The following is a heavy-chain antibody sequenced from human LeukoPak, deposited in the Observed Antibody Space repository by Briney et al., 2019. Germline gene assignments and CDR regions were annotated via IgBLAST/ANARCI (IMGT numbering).Heavy chain of an antibody. D-gene: IGHD2-2*01. CDR3: ARSLLPSAFGY. CDR2: ITSTTSYM. Sequence: AGGSLRLSCAASGFTFTNYNMDWVRQAPGKGLEWVSSITSTTSYMDYADSVKGRFTISRDNAKNSLYLQMNSLRADDTAIYYCARSLLPSAFGYWGQGTLVTVSS. V-gene: IGHV3-21*01. CDR1: GFTFTNYN. J-gene: IGHJ4*02.